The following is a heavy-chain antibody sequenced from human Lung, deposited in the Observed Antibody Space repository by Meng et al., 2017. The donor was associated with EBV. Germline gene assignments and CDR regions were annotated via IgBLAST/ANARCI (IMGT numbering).Heavy chain of an antibody. D-gene: IGHD1-1*01. CDR2: MYYSGGT. J-gene: IGHJ2*01. CDR1: GGSVSSGHYY. V-gene: IGHV4-61*01. CDR3: AGVVGTFYWHFDL. Sequence: VQLEESGPGLVKPSEPLSLTCTVSGGSVSSGHYYWSWIRQPPGKGLEWIGYMYYSGGTNYDPSLKSRVTMSVDTSKNQFSLKLTSVTAADTAVYYCAGVVGTFYWHFDLWGRGTLVTVSS.